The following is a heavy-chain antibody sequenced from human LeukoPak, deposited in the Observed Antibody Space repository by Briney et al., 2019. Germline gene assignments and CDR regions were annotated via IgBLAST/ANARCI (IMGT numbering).Heavy chain of an antibody. Sequence: GGTLRLSCAASGFTFSNYGMSWVRQAPGKGLEWVSIISISGDSTSYADSVKGRFTIFRDNSKNTLYLQMNSLRAEDTAVYYCAKVVDIVVVVAALDYWGQGTLVTVSS. CDR1: GFTFSNYG. J-gene: IGHJ4*02. CDR3: AKVVDIVVVVAALDY. CDR2: ISISGDST. D-gene: IGHD2-15*01. V-gene: IGHV3-23*01.